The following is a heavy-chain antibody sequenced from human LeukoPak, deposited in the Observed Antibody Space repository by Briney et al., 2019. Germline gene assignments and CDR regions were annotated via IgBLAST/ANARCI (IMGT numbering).Heavy chain of an antibody. D-gene: IGHD3-22*01. V-gene: IGHV4-59*01. CDR3: ARVVRYYDSSGYYFVFDY. CDR2: IYYSGST. CDR1: GGSISSYY. J-gene: IGHJ4*02. Sequence: SETLSLTCTVSGGSISSYYWSWIRQPPGNGLEWIGYIYYSGSTNYNPSLKSRVTISVDTSKNQFSLKLSSVTAADTAVYYCARVVRYYDSSGYYFVFDYWGQGTLVTVSS.